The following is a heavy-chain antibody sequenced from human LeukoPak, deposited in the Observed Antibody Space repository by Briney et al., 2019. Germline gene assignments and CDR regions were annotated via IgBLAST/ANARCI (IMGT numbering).Heavy chain of an antibody. CDR1: GYSFTSYW. D-gene: IGHD6-19*01. Sequence: GESLKISCKGSGYSFTSYWIGWVRQMPGKGLEWMGIIYPDDSVTRYSPSFQGQVTISADKSIITAYLQWSSLKASDTAMYYCARRGAVAGTLGAFDIWGQGTMVTVS. V-gene: IGHV5-51*01. CDR3: ARRGAVAGTLGAFDI. CDR2: IYPDDSVT. J-gene: IGHJ3*02.